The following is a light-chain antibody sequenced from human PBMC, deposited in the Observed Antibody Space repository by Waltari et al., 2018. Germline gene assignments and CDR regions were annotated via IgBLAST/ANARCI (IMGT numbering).Light chain of an antibody. CDR1: RSVVYSSNNKNY. J-gene: IGKJ4*01. Sequence: DIVMTQSPDSLALSLGERATINCRSSRSVVYSSNNKNYLVWYQQKPGQPPKLLIYWASTRESGVPDRFSGSGSGTDFTLTISSLQAEDVAVYYCQQYYSTPLTFGGGTKVEI. V-gene: IGKV4-1*01. CDR2: WAS. CDR3: QQYYSTPLT.